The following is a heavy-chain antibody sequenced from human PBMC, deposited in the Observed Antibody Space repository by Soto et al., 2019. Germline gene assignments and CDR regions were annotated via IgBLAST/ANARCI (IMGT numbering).Heavy chain of an antibody. CDR2: ISYDGSNK. CDR1: GFTFSSYA. CDR3: ASDGSPKAYFQH. V-gene: IGHV3-30-3*01. D-gene: IGHD5-12*01. Sequence: GSLRLSCAASGFTFSSYAMHWVRQAPGKGLEWVAVISYDGSNKYYADSVKGRFTISRDNSKNTLYLQMNSLRAEDTAVYYCASDGSPKAYFQHWGQGTLVTVSS. J-gene: IGHJ1*01.